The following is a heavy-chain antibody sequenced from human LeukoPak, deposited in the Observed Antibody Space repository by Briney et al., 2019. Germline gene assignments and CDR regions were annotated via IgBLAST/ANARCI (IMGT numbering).Heavy chain of an antibody. CDR2: IWYDGSNK. J-gene: IGHJ4*02. V-gene: IGHV3-33*01. D-gene: IGHD6-19*01. CDR3: ARAGYSSGWYPYFDY. CDR1: GFTCSSYG. Sequence: GGSLRLSCAASGFTCSSYGRHWVRQAPVKGLEWVAVIWYDGSNKYYADSVKGRFTISRDNSKSTLYLQMNSLRAEDTAVYYCARAGYSSGWYPYFDYWGQGTLVTVSS.